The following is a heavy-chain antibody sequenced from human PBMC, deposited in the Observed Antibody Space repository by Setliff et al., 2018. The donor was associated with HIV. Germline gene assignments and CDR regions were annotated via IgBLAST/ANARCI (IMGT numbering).Heavy chain of an antibody. V-gene: IGHV1-8*02. Sequence: ASVKVSCKASGYTFTSYDINWVRQATGQGLEWMGWMSPNSGNTGYAQKFQGRVTMTRNTPISTAYMELSSLRSEDTAVYYCARGAYYYESSGHPRDPFDIWGQGTMVTVSS. CDR2: MSPNSGNT. D-gene: IGHD3-22*01. J-gene: IGHJ3*02. CDR3: ARGAYYYESSGHPRDPFDI. CDR1: GYTFTSYD.